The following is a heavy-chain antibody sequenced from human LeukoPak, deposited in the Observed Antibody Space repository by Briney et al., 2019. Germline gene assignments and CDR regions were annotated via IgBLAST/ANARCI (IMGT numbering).Heavy chain of an antibody. Sequence: GGSLRLSCAASGFTFSGYGMHWVRQAPGKGLEWVAVISYDGSNKYYADSVKGRFTISRDNSKNTLYLQMNSLRAEDTAVYYCAKGLHSGSLDAFDIWGQGTTVIVSS. CDR2: ISYDGSNK. V-gene: IGHV3-30*18. D-gene: IGHD1-26*01. CDR3: AKGLHSGSLDAFDI. J-gene: IGHJ3*02. CDR1: GFTFSGYG.